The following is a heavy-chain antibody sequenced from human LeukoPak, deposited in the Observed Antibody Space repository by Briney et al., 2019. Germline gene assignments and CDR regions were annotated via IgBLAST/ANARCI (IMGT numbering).Heavy chain of an antibody. V-gene: IGHV3-53*01. J-gene: IGHJ4*02. D-gene: IGHD2-15*01. Sequence: PGGSLRLSCAASGFTVSSNYMSWVRQAPGKGLEWVSVIYSGGSTYYADSVKGRFTISRDNSKNTLYLQMNSLRAEDTAVYYCATDTCSGGSCYAFDYWGQGTLVTVSS. CDR3: ATDTCSGGSCYAFDY. CDR1: GFTVSSNY. CDR2: IYSGGST.